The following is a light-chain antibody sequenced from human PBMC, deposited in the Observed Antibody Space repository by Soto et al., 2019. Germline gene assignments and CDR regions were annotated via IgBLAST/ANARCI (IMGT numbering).Light chain of an antibody. V-gene: IGLV2-11*01. CDR2: DVI. CDR1: SSDVGGYNH. J-gene: IGLJ1*01. CDR3: CSYAGTYTFV. Sequence: QSALTQPRSVSGSPGQSVTVSCTGTSSDVGGYNHVSWYQQHPGKGPKLMIYDVINRPSGVPERFSGSKSGNTASLTISGLQAEDEADYYCCSYAGTYTFVFGTGTKLTVL.